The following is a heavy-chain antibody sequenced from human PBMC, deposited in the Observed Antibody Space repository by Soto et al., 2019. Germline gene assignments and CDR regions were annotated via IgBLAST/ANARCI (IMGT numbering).Heavy chain of an antibody. CDR2: INHSGST. CDR3: ARAGTYYGSGCYSWTRPRLRKSTDF. CDR1: VRYFRTDC. V-gene: IGHV4-34*01. D-gene: IGHD3-10*01. J-gene: IGHJ4*02. Sequence: SETMSLSCDVYVRYFRTDCWTWIPYSPGKGQEWIGEINHSGSTNYNPSLKSRVTISVDTSKNQFSLKLSSVTAADTAVYYCARAGTYYGSGCYSWTRPRLRKSTDFRGQATFVTVSS.